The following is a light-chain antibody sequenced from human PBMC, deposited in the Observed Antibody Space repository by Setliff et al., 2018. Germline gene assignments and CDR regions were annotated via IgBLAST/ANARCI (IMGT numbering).Light chain of an antibody. CDR1: ALPKQY. Sequence: SYELTQPPSVSVSPGQTARITCSGDALPKQYAYWYQQKPGQAPVLVIYKDSERPSGIPERFSGSSSGTTVTLTISGVQAEDEADYYCQSADSSGILFGTGTKVTVL. V-gene: IGLV3-25*03. J-gene: IGLJ1*01. CDR2: KDS. CDR3: QSADSSGIL.